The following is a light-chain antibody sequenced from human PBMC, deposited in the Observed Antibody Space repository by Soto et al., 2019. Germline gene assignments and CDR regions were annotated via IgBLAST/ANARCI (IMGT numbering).Light chain of an antibody. CDR1: QSVSSN. CDR2: GAS. V-gene: IGKV3-15*01. J-gene: IGKJ2*01. CDR3: QKYNNWPPYT. Sequence: EIVMTQSPSTLSVSPGERATLSCRASQSVSSNLAWYQQKPGQAPRLLIYGASTRATGIPARFRYSGYGTESTLTISSLQSEDFAVSSRQKYNNWPPYTFGQGTKLEIK.